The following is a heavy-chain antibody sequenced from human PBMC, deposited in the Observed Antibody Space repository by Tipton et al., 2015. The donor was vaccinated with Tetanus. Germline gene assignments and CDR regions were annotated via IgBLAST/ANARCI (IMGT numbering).Heavy chain of an antibody. CDR1: AFTFTGYH. V-gene: IGHV3-23*01. Sequence: SLRLSCAASAFTFTGYHMSWVRQAPGQGLEWVSGIGLSGGNTYYADSVRGRFSISRDNSENTLYLQMDSLRAEDTATYYCAGDPPQSGFAFAVWGQGTMVTVSS. D-gene: IGHD6-25*01. CDR2: IGLSGGNT. J-gene: IGHJ3*01. CDR3: AGDPPQSGFAFAV.